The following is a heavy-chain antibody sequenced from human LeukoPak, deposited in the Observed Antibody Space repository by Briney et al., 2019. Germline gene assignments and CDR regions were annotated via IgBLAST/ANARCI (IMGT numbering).Heavy chain of an antibody. Sequence: PGGSLRLSCAASGFTFGSYALSWVRQAPGKGLEWVSAISADGGSAWYAGSVRGRSTISRDNSKNTVYLQMNTLRAEDTAVYYCASRTGITGTNYYMDVWGKGATVTVSS. D-gene: IGHD1-7*01. V-gene: IGHV3-23*01. J-gene: IGHJ6*03. CDR3: ASRTGITGTNYYMDV. CDR2: ISADGGSA. CDR1: GFTFGSYA.